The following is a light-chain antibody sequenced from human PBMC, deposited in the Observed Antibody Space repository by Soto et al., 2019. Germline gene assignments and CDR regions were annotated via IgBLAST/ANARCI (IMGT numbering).Light chain of an antibody. V-gene: IGKV3-15*01. CDR3: QQYNGWPLT. CDR1: RSVRSN. J-gene: IGKJ4*01. Sequence: EIVMTQSPATLSVSPWEWATLSCRASRSVRSNLAWYQQRPGQAPRLLIYAASTRATGIPARFSGSGSGTEFTLIIDSLQSEDFAVYYCQQYNGWPLTFGGGTKVDIK. CDR2: AAS.